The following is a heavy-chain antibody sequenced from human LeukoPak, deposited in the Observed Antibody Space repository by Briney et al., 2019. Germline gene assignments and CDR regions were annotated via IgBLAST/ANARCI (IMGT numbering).Heavy chain of an antibody. J-gene: IGHJ4*02. D-gene: IGHD3/OR15-3a*01. V-gene: IGHV3-74*01. Sequence: GGSLRPSCAASGFTFSSYWMHWVRQAPGKGLVWVSGIKSDGGSTSYADSVKGRFTVSRDNAKNTLYLQMNSLRAEDTAVYYCAREGRFLDRSPVDYWGQGSLITVSS. CDR2: IKSDGGST. CDR1: GFTFSSYW. CDR3: AREGRFLDRSPVDY.